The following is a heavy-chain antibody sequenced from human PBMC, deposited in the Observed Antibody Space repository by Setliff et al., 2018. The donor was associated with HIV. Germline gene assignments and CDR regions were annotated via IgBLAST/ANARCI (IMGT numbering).Heavy chain of an antibody. CDR3: ARAGSYGCDY. D-gene: IGHD5-18*01. Sequence: SETLSLTCTVSGGSISSFYWTWIRQPPGNGLEWIGYIYYSGSTNYNPSLKSLLTISVDTSKNQVSLKLGSVTAADTAVYYCARAGSYGCDYWGQGTLVTVSS. CDR2: IYYSGST. V-gene: IGHV4-59*01. J-gene: IGHJ4*02. CDR1: GGSISSFY.